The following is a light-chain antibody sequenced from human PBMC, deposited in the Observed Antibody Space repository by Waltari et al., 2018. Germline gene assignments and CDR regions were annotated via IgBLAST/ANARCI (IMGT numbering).Light chain of an antibody. CDR3: QQRSNWPPRVT. CDR2: DAS. J-gene: IGKJ3*01. CDR1: QSVSSY. Sequence: EIVLTQSPATLSLSPGERATLSCRASQSVSSYLAWYQQKPGQAPRLLIYDASKRATDLPARCSGSGSGTDFSRTISSLEPEDFAVYYCQQRSNWPPRVTFGPGTKVDIK. V-gene: IGKV3-11*01.